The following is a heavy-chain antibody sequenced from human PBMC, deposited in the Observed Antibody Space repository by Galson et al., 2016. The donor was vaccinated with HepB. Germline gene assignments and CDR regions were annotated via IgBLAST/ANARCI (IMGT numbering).Heavy chain of an antibody. J-gene: IGHJ4*01. D-gene: IGHD6-13*01. CDR1: GHTFTDFY. CDR3: AIGSSCDY. Sequence: SVKVSCRASGHTFTDFYIHWVRQVPGQGFEWIGWINPNSGGGAKYAQNFQGRVAMTRDPPINTVHMELVSLKFDDTAVYYCAIGSSCDYWGHGTLVTVSS. V-gene: IGHV1-2*02. CDR2: INPNSGGGA.